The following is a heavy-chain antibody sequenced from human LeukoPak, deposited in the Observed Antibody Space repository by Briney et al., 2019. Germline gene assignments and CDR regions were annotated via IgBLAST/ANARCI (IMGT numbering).Heavy chain of an antibody. CDR2: ISTYNGDT. CDR1: GYPFTTYG. Sequence: ASVKVSCKASGYPFTTYGITWVRQAPGQGLEWMGWISTYNGDTNYAQKFQGRVTVTTDTSTNTAYIELRSLTSDDTAAYYCAREWWGYDVLTGDNWFDPWGQGTLVTVSS. J-gene: IGHJ5*02. D-gene: IGHD3-9*01. CDR3: AREWWGYDVLTGDNWFDP. V-gene: IGHV1-18*01.